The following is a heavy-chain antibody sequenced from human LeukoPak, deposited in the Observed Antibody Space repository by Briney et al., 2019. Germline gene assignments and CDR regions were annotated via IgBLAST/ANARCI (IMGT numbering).Heavy chain of an antibody. V-gene: IGHV4-30-4*01. CDR1: GGSISSGDYY. CDR2: IYYSGST. D-gene: IGHD3-9*01. Sequence: PSETLSLTCTVSGGSISSGDYYWSWIRQPPGKGLEWIGYIYYSGSTYYNPSLKSRVTISVDTSKNQFPLKLSSVTAADTAVYYCARGPPPLRYFDWPNPPDYWGQGTLVTVSS. CDR3: ARGPPPLRYFDWPNPPDY. J-gene: IGHJ4*02.